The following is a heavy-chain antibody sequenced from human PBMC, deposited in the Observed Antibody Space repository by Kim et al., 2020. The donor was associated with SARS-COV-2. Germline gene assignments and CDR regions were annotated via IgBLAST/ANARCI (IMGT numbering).Heavy chain of an antibody. CDR3: ARTGCTYPAYYSYGMDV. CDR2: INPIFGTA. V-gene: IGHV1-69*13. CDR1: GCSFSNYS. Sequence: SVKVSCKASGCSFSNYSINWVRQAPGQGLEWMGGINPIFGTANYAPKFQGRVTITADESTSTAYMELSSLRSEDTAVYYCARTGCTYPAYYSYGMDVWGQGTTVTVSS. J-gene: IGHJ6*02.